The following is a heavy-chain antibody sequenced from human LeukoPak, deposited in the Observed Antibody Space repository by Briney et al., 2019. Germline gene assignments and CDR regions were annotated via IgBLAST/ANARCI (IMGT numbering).Heavy chain of an antibody. CDR1: GGSISSSSYY. D-gene: IGHD2-15*01. CDR2: IYFSGTT. CDR3: ARGYCRGGSCHFDY. J-gene: IGHJ4*02. Sequence: SETLSLTCTVSGGSISSSSYYWGWIRQPPGKGLEWIGSIYFSGTTYYNPSLRSRVTISVDTSKGQFSLNLNSVTAADTAVYYCARGYCRGGSCHFDYWGQGTLVTVSS. V-gene: IGHV4-39*01.